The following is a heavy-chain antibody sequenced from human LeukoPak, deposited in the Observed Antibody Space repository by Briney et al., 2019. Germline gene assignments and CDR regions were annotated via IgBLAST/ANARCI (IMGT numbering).Heavy chain of an antibody. J-gene: IGHJ4*02. D-gene: IGHD4-17*01. CDR1: GFTFSSYG. CDR3: ARDIDDYGDYAMAFDY. V-gene: IGHV3-33*01. Sequence: PGRSLRLSCAASGFTFSSYGMHWVRQAPGKGLEWVAVIWYDGSNKYYADSVKGRFTISRDNSKNTLYLQMNSLRAEDTAVYYCARDIDDYGDYAMAFDYWGQGTLVTVSS. CDR2: IWYDGSNK.